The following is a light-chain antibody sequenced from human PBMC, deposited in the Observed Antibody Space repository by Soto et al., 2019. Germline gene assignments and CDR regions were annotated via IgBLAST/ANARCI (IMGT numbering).Light chain of an antibody. Sequence: EVVLTQSPVTLSLSAGERATRFCRASERVASNYLAWYQQKPGQAPRLLIYDASKRATGIPARFSGSGSGTDFTLTISRLEPEYFAVYYCQQYNTWPLTFGGGTKVDIK. J-gene: IGKJ4*01. CDR3: QQYNTWPLT. V-gene: IGKV3D-20*02. CDR2: DAS. CDR1: ERVASNY.